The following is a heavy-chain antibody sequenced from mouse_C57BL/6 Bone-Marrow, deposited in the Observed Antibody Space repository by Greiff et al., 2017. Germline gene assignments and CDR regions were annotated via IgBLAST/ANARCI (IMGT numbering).Heavy chain of an antibody. Sequence: VQLQESGAELARPGASVKLSCKASGYTFTSYGISWVKQRTGQGLEWIGEIYPRSGNTYYNEKFKGKATLTADKSSSTAYMALRSLTSEDSAVYFCARRLYYGNYVRFAYWGQGTLVTVSA. J-gene: IGHJ3*01. D-gene: IGHD2-1*01. V-gene: IGHV1-81*01. CDR1: GYTFTSYG. CDR3: ARRLYYGNYVRFAY. CDR2: IYPRSGNT.